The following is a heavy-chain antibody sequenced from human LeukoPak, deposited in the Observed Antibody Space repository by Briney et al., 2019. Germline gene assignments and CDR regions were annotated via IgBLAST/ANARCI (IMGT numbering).Heavy chain of an antibody. V-gene: IGHV1-18*01. CDR3: ARDRARYCTNGVCSTYWFDP. J-gene: IGHJ5*02. D-gene: IGHD2-8*01. Sequence: ASVKVSCKASGYTFTSYGIGWVRQAPGQGLEWMGWISAYNGNTNYAQKLQGRVTMTTDTSTSTAYMELRSLRSGDTAVYYCARDRARYCTNGVCSTYWFDPWGQGTLVAVSS. CDR1: GYTFTSYG. CDR2: ISAYNGNT.